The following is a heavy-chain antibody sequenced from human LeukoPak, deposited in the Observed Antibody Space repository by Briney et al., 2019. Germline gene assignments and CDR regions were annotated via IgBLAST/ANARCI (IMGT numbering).Heavy chain of an antibody. Sequence: GGSLRLSCAASGFTFSSYGMHWVRQAPGKGLEWVAVISYDGSNKYYADSVKGRFTISRDNAKNSLYLQMNSLRAEDTAVYYCARDVHFPGKTWQAGIAVAGQTNDAFDIWGQGTMVTVSS. CDR1: GFTFSSYG. D-gene: IGHD6-19*01. V-gene: IGHV3-30*03. CDR2: ISYDGSNK. J-gene: IGHJ3*02. CDR3: ARDVHFPGKTWQAGIAVAGQTNDAFDI.